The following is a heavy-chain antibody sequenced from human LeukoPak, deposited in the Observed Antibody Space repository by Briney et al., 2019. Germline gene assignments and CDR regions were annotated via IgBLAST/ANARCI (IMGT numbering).Heavy chain of an antibody. CDR1: GYSISSGYY. CDR2: ISHSGST. Sequence: SSETLSLTCTVSGYSISSGYYWGWIRQPPGKGLEWIGSISHSGSTYYTPSLKSRVTISVDTSKNQFSLKLSSVTAADTAVYYCARDSSDYDYYYYYMDVWGKGTTVTISS. V-gene: IGHV4-38-2*02. D-gene: IGHD3-22*01. CDR3: ARDSSDYDYYYYYMDV. J-gene: IGHJ6*03.